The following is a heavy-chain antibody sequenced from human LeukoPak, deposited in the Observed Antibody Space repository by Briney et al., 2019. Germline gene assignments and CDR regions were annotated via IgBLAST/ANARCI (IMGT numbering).Heavy chain of an antibody. CDR3: ARVFIGIVGATSHWFDP. Sequence: SETLSLTCTVSVGSISSRSYYWGWIRQPPGEGLEWIGSIYYSGITYNNPSLKSRVTISVDTSKNQFALKLTSVTAADTGVYYCARVFIGIVGATSHWFDPWGQGTLVTVSS. J-gene: IGHJ5*02. CDR1: VGSISSRSYY. CDR2: IYYSGIT. V-gene: IGHV4-39*06. D-gene: IGHD1-26*01.